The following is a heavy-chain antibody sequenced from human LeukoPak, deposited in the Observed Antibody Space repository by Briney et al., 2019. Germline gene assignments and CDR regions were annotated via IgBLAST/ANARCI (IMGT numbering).Heavy chain of an antibody. CDR1: GGSFSGYY. Sequence: SETLSLTCAVYGGSFSGYYWSWIRQPPGKGLEWIGEINHSGSTNYSPSLKSRVTISVDTSKNQFSLKLSSVTAADTAVYYCARGPWYDFWSGYYGHWGQGTLVTVSS. J-gene: IGHJ4*02. CDR3: ARGPWYDFWSGYYGH. D-gene: IGHD3-3*01. CDR2: INHSGST. V-gene: IGHV4-34*01.